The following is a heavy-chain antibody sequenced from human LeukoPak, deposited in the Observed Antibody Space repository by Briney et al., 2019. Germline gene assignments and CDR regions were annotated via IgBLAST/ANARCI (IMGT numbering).Heavy chain of an antibody. CDR3: AKGSQRWLQLSPPFDY. CDR2: IRYDGSNK. J-gene: IGHJ4*02. V-gene: IGHV3-30*02. D-gene: IGHD5-24*01. Sequence: GGSLRLSCAASGFTFSSYGTHWVRQAPGKGLEWVAFIRYDGSNKYYADSVKGRFTISRDNSKNTLYLQMNSLRAEDTAVYYCAKGSQRWLQLSPPFDYWGQGTLVTVSS. CDR1: GFTFSSYG.